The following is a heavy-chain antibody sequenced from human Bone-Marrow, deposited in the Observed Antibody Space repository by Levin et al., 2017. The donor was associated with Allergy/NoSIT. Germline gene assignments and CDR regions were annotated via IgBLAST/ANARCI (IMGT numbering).Heavy chain of an antibody. CDR3: ARDHLRVPAPGSIFDF. CDR2: ISFDGSDQ. Sequence: GGSLRLSCAASGFTFRSYVMNWVRQAPGQGLDWVAGISFDGSDQYYADSVKGRFTISRDNSRNTVYLQMNSLRPEDTAVYYCARDHLRVPAPGSIFDFWGRGTLVTVSS. V-gene: IGHV3-30-3*01. CDR1: GFTFRSYV. D-gene: IGHD6-13*01. J-gene: IGHJ4*02.